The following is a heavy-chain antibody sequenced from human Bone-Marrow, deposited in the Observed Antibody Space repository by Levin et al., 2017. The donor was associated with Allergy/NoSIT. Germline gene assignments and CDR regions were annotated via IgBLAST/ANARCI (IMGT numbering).Heavy chain of an antibody. CDR2: VYRTGST. D-gene: IGHD3-10*01. Sequence: TSSETLSLTCSVSGVSISNSRNYWVWIRQPPGTGLEWVASVYRTGSTYYSPSLESRLTISVDTSKNQFSLSLNSVTAADTAVYYCAIFPYTYYYDSVTLRWGQGTLVTVSS. V-gene: IGHV4-39*01. CDR3: AIFPYTYYYDSVTLR. J-gene: IGHJ4*02. CDR1: GVSISNSRNY.